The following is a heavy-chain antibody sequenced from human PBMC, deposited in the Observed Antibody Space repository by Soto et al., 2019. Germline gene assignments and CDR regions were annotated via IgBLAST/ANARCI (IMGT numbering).Heavy chain of an antibody. CDR1: GYTFTSYG. J-gene: IGHJ6*02. D-gene: IGHD3-10*01. CDR3: ARDNRRFGELLGMDV. Sequence: ASVKVSCKASGYTFTSYGISWVRQAPGQGLEWMGWISAYNGNTNYAQKLQGRVTMTTDTSTSTAYMELRSLRSDDTAVYYCARDNRRFGELLGMDVWGQGTTVTVSS. CDR2: ISAYNGNT. V-gene: IGHV1-18*01.